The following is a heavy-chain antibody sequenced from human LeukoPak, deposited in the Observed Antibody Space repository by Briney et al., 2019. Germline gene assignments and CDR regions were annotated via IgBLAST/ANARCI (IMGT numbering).Heavy chain of an antibody. CDR3: AREDTALVIAY. J-gene: IGHJ4*02. CDR2: MWYDGSNK. Sequence: GGSLRLSCAAPGFTFSSYGMHWVRQAPGKGLEWVAIMWYDGSNKYYTDCVKGRFTISRDNSKNTLYLQMNSLRVEDTAVYYCAREDTALVIAYWGQGTLVTVSS. V-gene: IGHV3-33*01. D-gene: IGHD5-18*01. CDR1: GFTFSSYG.